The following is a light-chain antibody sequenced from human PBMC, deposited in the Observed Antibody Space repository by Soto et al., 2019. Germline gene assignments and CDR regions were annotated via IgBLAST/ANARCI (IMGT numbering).Light chain of an antibody. J-gene: IGKJ1*01. V-gene: IGKV1-12*01. CDR2: AAS. CDR3: QQAKSFPWT. CDR1: QDISSW. Sequence: DIQMTQSPSSVSASVGDRVTITCRASQDISSWLAWYQQKPGKAPKLLIYAASSLQSGVPSRFSGSGSGTDFTLTITGLQPEEFATYYCQQAKSFPWTFGQGTKVEIK.